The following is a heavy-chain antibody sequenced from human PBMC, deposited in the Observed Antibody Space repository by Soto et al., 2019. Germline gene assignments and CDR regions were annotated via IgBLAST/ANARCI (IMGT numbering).Heavy chain of an antibody. J-gene: IGHJ4*02. D-gene: IGHD2-15*01. Sequence: QVHLVQSGAEVKKPGASVKVSCKASGYTFTTYGISWVRQAPGQGLEWMGWMSTYNGNTNYEQKLQGRVTLTTDTLPSTAYMGLRGLRSGDTAGYYCAGRGAYCSGGTCYHFDYWGQGTLVTVSS. CDR1: GYTFTTYG. CDR2: MSTYNGNT. CDR3: AGRGAYCSGGTCYHFDY. V-gene: IGHV1-18*04.